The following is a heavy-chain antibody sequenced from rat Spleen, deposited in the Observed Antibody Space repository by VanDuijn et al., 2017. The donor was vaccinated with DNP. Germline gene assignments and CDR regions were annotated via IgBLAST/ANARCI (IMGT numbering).Heavy chain of an antibody. V-gene: IGHV3-1*01. CDR2: INYSGNT. J-gene: IGHJ2*01. CDR3: ARWGDYFDF. Sequence: EVQLQESGPGLVKPSQSLSFTCSVTGFSITSNYWAWIRKLPGNKMEWIGYINYSGNTGYNPSLKSRISITRDTSKNQFFLHLNSVTSEDTATYYCARWGDYFDFWGQGVMVTVSS. CDR1: GFSITSNY.